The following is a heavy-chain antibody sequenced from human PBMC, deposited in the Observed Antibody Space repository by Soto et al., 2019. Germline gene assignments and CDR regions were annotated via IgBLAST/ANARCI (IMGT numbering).Heavy chain of an antibody. D-gene: IGHD2-2*01. J-gene: IGHJ4*02. CDR3: AGSASAAPYYFDY. CDR1: ACLFSDYG. CDR2: LWYDGSNK. Sequence: SQRLPYSLAACLFSDYGVHWVRPAPDKGLEWVAVLWYDGSNKYYAVSVNGRFTISRDNSKNSLYLQMNSLRAEDTAVYYCAGSASAAPYYFDYWGQGTLVTVSS. V-gene: IGHV3-33*08.